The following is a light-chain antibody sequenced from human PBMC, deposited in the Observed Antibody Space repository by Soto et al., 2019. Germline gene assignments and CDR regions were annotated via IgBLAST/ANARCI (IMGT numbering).Light chain of an antibody. CDR3: NSYTSSTAYV. CDR1: SSDVGGYNY. Sequence: QSVLTQPASVSGSPGQTIPISCTGTSSDVGGYNYVSWYQLHPGKAPKLIIYEVSNRPSGVSNRFSGSKSGNTASLTISGLQAEDEADYYGNSYTSSTAYVFGTGTKVTVL. J-gene: IGLJ1*01. V-gene: IGLV2-14*01. CDR2: EVS.